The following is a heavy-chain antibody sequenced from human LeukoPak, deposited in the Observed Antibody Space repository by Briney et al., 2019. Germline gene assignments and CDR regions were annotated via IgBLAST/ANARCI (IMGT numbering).Heavy chain of an antibody. Sequence: PSETLSLTCTVSGGSISSYYWSWIRQPPGKGLEWIGYIYYSGSTNYNPSLKSRVTISVDTSKNQFSLKLSSVTAADTAVYYCASLGTSSWHSKWGQGTLVTVSS. V-gene: IGHV4-59*12. CDR2: IYYSGST. J-gene: IGHJ4*02. CDR1: GGSISSYY. D-gene: IGHD6-13*01. CDR3: ASLGTSSWHSK.